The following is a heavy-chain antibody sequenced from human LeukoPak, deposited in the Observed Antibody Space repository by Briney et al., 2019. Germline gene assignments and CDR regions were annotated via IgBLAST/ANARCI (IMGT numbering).Heavy chain of an antibody. V-gene: IGHV3-21*01. Sequence: KPGGSLRLSCAASGFTFSSYTMNWIRLAPGKGLEWVSSISGSSTYIYYADSVKGRFTISRDNAQDSLYLQMNSLRAEDTAVYYCAREGQQLVLRGLNWFDPWGQGTLVTVSS. CDR3: AREGQQLVLRGLNWFDP. D-gene: IGHD6-13*01. J-gene: IGHJ5*02. CDR1: GFTFSSYT. CDR2: ISGSSTYI.